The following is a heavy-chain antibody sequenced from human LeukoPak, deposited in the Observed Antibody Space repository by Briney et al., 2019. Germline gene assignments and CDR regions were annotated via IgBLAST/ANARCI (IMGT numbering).Heavy chain of an antibody. J-gene: IGHJ4*02. V-gene: IGHV3-21*01. CDR2: ISTSSSYI. CDR1: GFTFSSYS. CDR3: ARENSLGPPEKVYFDY. D-gene: IGHD2-21*01. Sequence: GGSLRLSCAASGFTFSSYSMNWVRQAPGKGLEWVSSISTSSSYINYADSVKGRFTISRDNSKNTLYLQMNSLRAEDTAVYYCARENSLGPPEKVYFDYWGQGTLVTVSS.